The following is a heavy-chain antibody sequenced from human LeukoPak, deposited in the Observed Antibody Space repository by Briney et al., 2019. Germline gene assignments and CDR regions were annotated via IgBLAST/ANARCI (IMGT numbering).Heavy chain of an antibody. CDR2: INPNSGDT. Sequence: ASVKVSCKASGYTFTGYHMHWVRQAPGQGLEWMGRINPNSGDTNYAQKFQGRVTMTRDTSISTAYMELSRLRSDDTAVYYCARDYCSRTSCLFDYWGQGTLVTVSS. CDR3: ARDYCSRTSCLFDY. D-gene: IGHD2-2*01. J-gene: IGHJ4*02. CDR1: GYTFTGYH. V-gene: IGHV1-2*06.